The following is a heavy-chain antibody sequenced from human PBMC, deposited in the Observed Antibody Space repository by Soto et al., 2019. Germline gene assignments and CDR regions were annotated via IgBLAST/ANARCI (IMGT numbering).Heavy chain of an antibody. CDR1: GFGFSGYS. J-gene: IGHJ6*02. D-gene: IGHD5-18*01. CDR3: VKIGLGYSYGNGWDV. V-gene: IGHV3-30-3*02. Sequence: QVQLVESGGGVVQPGRSLRLSCAASGFGFSGYSMNWVRQAPGKGLQWVATIQHDGSNRYYADSVKGRFTISRDNSKNTLDLQMNSLRVEDTAVYYCVKIGLGYSYGNGWDVWGQGTTVTVSS. CDR2: IQHDGSNR.